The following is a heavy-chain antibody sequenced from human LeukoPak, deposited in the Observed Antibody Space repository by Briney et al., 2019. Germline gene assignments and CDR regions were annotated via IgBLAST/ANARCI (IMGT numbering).Heavy chain of an antibody. V-gene: IGHV4-34*01. Sequence: PSETLSLTCAVYGGSFSGYYWSWIRQPPGKGLEWIGEINHSGSTNYNPSLKSRVTISVDTSKNQFSLKLSSVTAADTAVYYCARRNMVRGVIIRRPPSFDYWGQGTLVTVSS. CDR1: GGSFSGYY. J-gene: IGHJ4*02. CDR2: INHSGST. CDR3: ARRNMVRGVIIRRPPSFDY. D-gene: IGHD3-10*01.